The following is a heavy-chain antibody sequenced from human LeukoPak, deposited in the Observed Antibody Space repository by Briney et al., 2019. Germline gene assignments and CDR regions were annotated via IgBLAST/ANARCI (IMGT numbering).Heavy chain of an antibody. CDR3: TAAHYYYYMDV. Sequence: GGSLTLSCAASGFTFSGSAMHWVRQASGKGLEWVGRIRSKANSYATAYAASVKGRFTISRNDSKNTAYLQMNSLKTEDTAVYYCTAAHYYYYMDVWGKGTTVTVSS. CDR1: GFTFSGSA. J-gene: IGHJ6*03. CDR2: IRSKANSYAT. V-gene: IGHV3-73*01.